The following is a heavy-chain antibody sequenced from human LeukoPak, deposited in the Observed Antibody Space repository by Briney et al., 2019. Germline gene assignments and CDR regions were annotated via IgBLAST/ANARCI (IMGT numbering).Heavy chain of an antibody. CDR2: INHSGST. J-gene: IGHJ4*02. Sequence: SETLSLTCAVYGGSFSGYYWSWIRQPPGKGLEWIGEINHSGSTNYNPSLKSRVTISVDTSKNQFSLKLSSVTAADTAVYYCARGKSQVVIRPPLDYWGQGTLVTVSS. CDR1: GGSFSGYY. CDR3: ARGKSQVVIRPPLDY. D-gene: IGHD3-3*01. V-gene: IGHV4-34*01.